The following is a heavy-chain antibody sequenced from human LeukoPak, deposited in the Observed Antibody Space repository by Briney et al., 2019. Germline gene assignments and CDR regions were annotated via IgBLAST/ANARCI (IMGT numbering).Heavy chain of an antibody. D-gene: IGHD6-6*01. Sequence: SETLSLTCTVSGGSISSYYWSWIRQPPGKGLEWIGYIYTSGSTNYNPSLKSRVTISVDTSKTQFSLKLSSVTAADTAVYYCARHEYSSSEVDYWGQGTLVTVSS. CDR2: IYTSGST. CDR1: GGSISSYY. J-gene: IGHJ4*02. V-gene: IGHV4-4*09. CDR3: ARHEYSSSEVDY.